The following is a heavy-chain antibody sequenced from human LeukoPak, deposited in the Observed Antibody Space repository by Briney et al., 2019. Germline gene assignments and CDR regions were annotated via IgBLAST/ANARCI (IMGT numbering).Heavy chain of an antibody. CDR2: ISAYNGNT. Sequence: GASVKVSCKASGYTFTSYGISWVRQAPGQGLEWMGWISAYNGNTNYAQKLQGRVTMTTDTSTSTAYMELRSLRSDDAAVYYCARDLYDFWSGYSIGNRFDPWGQGTLVTVSS. D-gene: IGHD3-3*01. J-gene: IGHJ5*02. CDR1: GYTFTSYG. CDR3: ARDLYDFWSGYSIGNRFDP. V-gene: IGHV1-18*01.